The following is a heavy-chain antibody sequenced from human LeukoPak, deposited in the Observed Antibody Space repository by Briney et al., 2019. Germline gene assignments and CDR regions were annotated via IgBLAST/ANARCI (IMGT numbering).Heavy chain of an antibody. D-gene: IGHD6-13*01. CDR2: INHSGST. CDR1: GGSFSGYY. J-gene: IGHJ5*01. CDR3: ARVPGAAVGRAENWFDS. Sequence: PSETLSLTCAVYGGSFSGYYGSWIRQPPGKGLEWIGEINHSGSTNYNPSLKSRVTISVDTSKNQFSLKLSSVTAADTAVYYCARVPGAAVGRAENWFDSWGQGTLVTVSS. V-gene: IGHV4-34*01.